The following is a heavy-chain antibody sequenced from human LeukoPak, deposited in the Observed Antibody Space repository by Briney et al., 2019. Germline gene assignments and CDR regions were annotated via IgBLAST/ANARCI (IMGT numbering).Heavy chain of an antibody. D-gene: IGHD2-2*01. CDR1: GFTFSSYA. CDR2: ISGSGGST. CDR3: ASSSIVVVPAATEYYFDY. Sequence: EGSLRLSCAASGFTFSSYAMSWVRQAPGKGLEWVSAISGSGGSTYYADSVKGRFTISRDNSKNTLYLQMNSLRAEDTAVYYCASSSIVVVPAATEYYFDYWGQGTLVTVSS. J-gene: IGHJ4*02. V-gene: IGHV3-23*01.